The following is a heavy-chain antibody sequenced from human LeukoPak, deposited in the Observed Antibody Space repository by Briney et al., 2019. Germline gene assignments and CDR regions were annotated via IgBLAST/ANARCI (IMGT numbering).Heavy chain of an antibody. Sequence: SETLSLTCAVSGGSISSPNWWTWVRQPPGKVLEWLGEIFDSGSTHYNPSLKSRPTISVDKSKNQFSLKLGSVTAADTAVYYCPRGSGSYDSWGQGTLVIVSS. CDR3: PRGSGSYDS. V-gene: IGHV4-4*02. CDR1: GGSISSPNW. D-gene: IGHD3-10*01. CDR2: IFDSGST. J-gene: IGHJ4*02.